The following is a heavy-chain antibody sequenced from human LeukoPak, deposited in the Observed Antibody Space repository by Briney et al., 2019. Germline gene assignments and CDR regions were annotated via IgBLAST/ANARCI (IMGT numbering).Heavy chain of an antibody. Sequence: SETLSLTCTVSGGSISSGGYYWSWIRQHPGKGLEWIGYIYYSGSTYYNPSLKSRVTISVDTSKNQFSLKLSSVTAADTAVYYCARKSTTVTKQSSWFDPWGQGTLVTVSS. CDR2: IYYSGST. CDR3: ARKSTTVTKQSSWFDP. CDR1: GGSISSGGYY. J-gene: IGHJ5*02. D-gene: IGHD4-17*01. V-gene: IGHV4-31*03.